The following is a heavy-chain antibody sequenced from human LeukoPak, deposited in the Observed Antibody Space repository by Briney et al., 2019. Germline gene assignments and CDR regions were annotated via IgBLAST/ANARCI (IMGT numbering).Heavy chain of an antibody. V-gene: IGHV4-38-2*02. J-gene: IGHJ4*02. CDR3: ARDRLRWPKIDY. CDR2: IYHSGST. Sequence: SETLSLTCTVSGYSISSGYYWGWIRQPPGKGLEWIGSIYHSGSTYYNPSLKSRVTISVDTSKNQFSLKLNSVTAADTAVYYCARDRLRWPKIDYWGQGTLVTVSS. D-gene: IGHD4-23*01. CDR1: GYSISSGYY.